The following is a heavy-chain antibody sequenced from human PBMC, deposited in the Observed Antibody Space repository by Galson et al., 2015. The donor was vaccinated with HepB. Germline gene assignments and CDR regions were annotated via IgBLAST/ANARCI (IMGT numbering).Heavy chain of an antibody. Sequence: SLRLSCAASGFNFSDYYMSWIRQAPGKGLEWVSYFSSSSSYTNYADSVKGRFTISRDNAKNSLYLQMNSLRGEDTAVYYCARGGRRTGEVTKAFDMWVQGTMVTVSS. J-gene: IGHJ3*02. CDR1: GFNFSDYY. V-gene: IGHV3-11*06. D-gene: IGHD7-27*01. CDR3: ARGGRRTGEVTKAFDM. CDR2: FSSSSSYT.